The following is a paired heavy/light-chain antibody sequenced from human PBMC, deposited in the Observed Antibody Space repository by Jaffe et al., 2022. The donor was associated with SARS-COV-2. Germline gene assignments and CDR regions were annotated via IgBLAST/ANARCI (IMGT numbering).Light chain of an antibody. CDR3: QQYDRWPFT. Sequence: EVVMTQSPATLSVSPGERATLSCRGSQSDISSLAWYQQKPGQVPRLLIYDTSTRATGVPARFSGSGSGTEFTLTISSLQSEDFAVYYCQQYDRWPFTFGPGTKVDVK. CDR2: DTS. J-gene: IGKJ3*01. V-gene: IGKV3-15*01. CDR1: QSDISS.
Heavy chain of an antibody. Sequence: EVQLLESGGGLVQPGGSLTLSCAVSGFTFNNYAMSWVRQAPGKGLEWVSGLSDGGGSTHYADSVKGRFTISRDNFKNTLFLQMNSLRAEDTAVYYCAKTRNVGYYFDHWGQGTLVTVSP. CDR2: LSDGGGST. D-gene: IGHD1-26*01. CDR3: AKTRNVGYYFDH. V-gene: IGHV3-23*01. J-gene: IGHJ4*02. CDR1: GFTFNNYA.